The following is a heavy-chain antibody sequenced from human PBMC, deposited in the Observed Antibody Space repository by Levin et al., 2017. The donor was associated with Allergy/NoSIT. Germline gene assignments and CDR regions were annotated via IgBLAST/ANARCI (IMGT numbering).Heavy chain of an antibody. J-gene: IGHJ4*02. CDR1: GFTFSSYG. D-gene: IGHD3-22*01. CDR3: ARGLLHRPIDY. CDR2: IWYDGSNK. V-gene: IGHV3-33*01. Sequence: GGSLRLSCAASGFTFSSYGMHWVRQAPGKGLEWVAVIWYDGSNKYYADSVKGRFTISRDNSKNTLYLQMNSLRAEDTAVYYCARGLLHRPIDYWGQGTLVTVSS.